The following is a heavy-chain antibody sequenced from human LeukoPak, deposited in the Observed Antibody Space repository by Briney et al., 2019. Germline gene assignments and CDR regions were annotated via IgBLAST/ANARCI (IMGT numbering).Heavy chain of an antibody. Sequence: GASVKVSCKASGGTFSSYAISWVRQAPGQGLEWMGRIIPILGIANHAQKFQGRVTITADKSTSTAYMELSSLRSEDTAVYYCAREAATNFDYWGQGTLVTVSS. J-gene: IGHJ4*02. D-gene: IGHD6-25*01. CDR3: AREAATNFDY. CDR1: GGTFSSYA. CDR2: IIPILGIA. V-gene: IGHV1-69*04.